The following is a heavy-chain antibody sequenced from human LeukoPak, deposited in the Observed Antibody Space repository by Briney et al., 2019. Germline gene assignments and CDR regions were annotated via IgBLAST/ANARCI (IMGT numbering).Heavy chain of an antibody. J-gene: IGHJ4*02. CDR3: AGSAREWDHGDY. D-gene: IGHD1-14*01. CDR2: INAGNGNT. CDR1: GYTFTSYA. V-gene: IGHV1-3*01. Sequence: ASVKVSCKASGYTFTSYAMRWVRQAPGQRLEWMGWINAGNGNTKYSQRFQGRVTITRDTSASTAYMELSSLRSEDTAVYYCAGSAREWDHGDYWGQGTLVTVSS.